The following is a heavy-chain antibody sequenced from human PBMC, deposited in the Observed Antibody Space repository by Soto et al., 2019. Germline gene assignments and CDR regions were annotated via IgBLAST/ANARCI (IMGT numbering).Heavy chain of an antibody. V-gene: IGHV3-74*01. CDR3: ARVDSSGWYYFDY. Sequence: GGSLRLSCAASGFTFSSYWMHWVRQAPGEGLVWVSRINSDGSSTSYADSVKGRFTISRDNAKNTLYLQMNSLRAEDTAVYYCARVDSSGWYYFDYWGQGTLVTVSS. CDR1: GFTFSSYW. CDR2: INSDGSST. D-gene: IGHD6-19*01. J-gene: IGHJ4*02.